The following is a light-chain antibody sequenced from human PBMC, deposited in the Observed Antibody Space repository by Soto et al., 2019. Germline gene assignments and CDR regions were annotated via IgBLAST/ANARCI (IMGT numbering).Light chain of an antibody. Sequence: SVLTHPPSSSGYPGQSVTISCTGTSSDVGGYNYVSWYQQHPGKAPKLMIYEVSKRPSGAPDRFSGSKSGNTASLTVSGLQAEDEADYYCSSYAGSNNNYVFGTGTKVTVL. V-gene: IGLV2-8*01. J-gene: IGLJ1*01. CDR2: EVS. CDR1: SSDVGGYNY. CDR3: SSYAGSNNNYV.